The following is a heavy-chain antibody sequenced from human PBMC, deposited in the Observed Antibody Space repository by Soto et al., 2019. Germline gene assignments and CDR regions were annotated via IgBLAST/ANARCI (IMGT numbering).Heavy chain of an antibody. V-gene: IGHV1-18*01. J-gene: IGHJ3*02. Sequence: ASVKVSCKASGYTFTSYGISWVRQAPGQGLEWMGWISAYNGNTNYAQKLQGRVTMTTDTSTSTAYMELRSLRSDDTAVYYCAREEWEYCSGGSCYGSAFDIWGQGTMVTVSS. D-gene: IGHD2-15*01. CDR1: GYTFTSYG. CDR2: ISAYNGNT. CDR3: AREEWEYCSGGSCYGSAFDI.